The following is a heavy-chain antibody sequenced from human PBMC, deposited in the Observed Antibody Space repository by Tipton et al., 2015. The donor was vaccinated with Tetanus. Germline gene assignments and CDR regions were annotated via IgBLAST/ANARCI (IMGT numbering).Heavy chain of an antibody. J-gene: IGHJ4*02. V-gene: IGHV4-39*01. Sequence: LRLSCTVSGVSISGGRYYWSWIRQRPGKGLEWIGSIYESGDTYYIPSLKSRVTISVDTSKNQFSLNLNSMAAADTGVYYCARHQSGYFTPFDYWGQGNLVTVSS. D-gene: IGHD3-3*01. CDR3: ARHQSGYFTPFDY. CDR2: IYESGDT. CDR1: GVSISGGRYY.